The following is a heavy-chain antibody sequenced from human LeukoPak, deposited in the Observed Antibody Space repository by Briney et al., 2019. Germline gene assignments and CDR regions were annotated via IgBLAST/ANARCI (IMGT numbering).Heavy chain of an antibody. CDR3: ARGGSGHLDL. Sequence: SETLSLTCTVSGGSISSHYWSWIRQPPGKGPEWIGYIYYSGSTNYNPSLKSRVTISVDTSKNQFSLKLSSVTAADTAVYYCARGGSGHLDLWGRGTLVTVSS. D-gene: IGHD3-10*01. CDR1: GGSISSHY. V-gene: IGHV4-59*11. CDR2: IYYSGST. J-gene: IGHJ2*01.